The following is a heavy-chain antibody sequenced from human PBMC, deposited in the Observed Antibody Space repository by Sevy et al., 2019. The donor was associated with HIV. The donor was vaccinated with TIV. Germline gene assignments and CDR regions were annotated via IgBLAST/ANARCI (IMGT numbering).Heavy chain of an antibody. CDR1: GFIFSTYW. D-gene: IGHD1-26*01. J-gene: IGHJ4*02. V-gene: IGHV3-7*01. CDR2: IKEDGSEK. CDR3: ARGGKYPGY. Sequence: GGSLRLSCAASGFIFSTYWMSWVRQAPGKGLERVANIKEDGSEKCYVVSVKGRFTISRDNAKNSLYLQMSSLRAEDTAVYYCARGGKYPGYWCQGILVTVSS.